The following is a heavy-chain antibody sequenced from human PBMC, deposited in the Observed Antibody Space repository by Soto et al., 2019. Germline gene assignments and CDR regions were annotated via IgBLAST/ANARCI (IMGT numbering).Heavy chain of an antibody. CDR3: GTEDRIAPPQLDY. J-gene: IGHJ4*02. V-gene: IGHV4-30-4*01. CDR1: GGSIRSSDYH. CDR2: IYNSGTS. Sequence: PSETLSLTCTVSGGSIRSSDYHWSWIRQPPAKGLEWIGYIYNSGTSYYNPSLRSRVTLTVDTSKTQFSLTLSSVTAADPAVYFCGTEDRIAPPQLDYWGQGIPVTVSS. D-gene: IGHD2-15*01.